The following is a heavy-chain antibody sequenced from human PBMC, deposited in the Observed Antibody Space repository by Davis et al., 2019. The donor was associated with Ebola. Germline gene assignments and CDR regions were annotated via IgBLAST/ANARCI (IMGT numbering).Heavy chain of an antibody. CDR3: ARDFKWLRFGYYYYYGMDV. V-gene: IGHV3-11*01. D-gene: IGHD5-12*01. Sequence: GESLKISCAASGFTFSDYYMSWLRQAPGKGLEWVSYISSSGSTIYYADSVKGRFTISRDNAKNSLYLQMNSLRAEDTAVYYCARDFKWLRFGYYYYYGMDVWGQGTTVTVSS. J-gene: IGHJ6*02. CDR1: GFTFSDYY. CDR2: ISSSGSTI.